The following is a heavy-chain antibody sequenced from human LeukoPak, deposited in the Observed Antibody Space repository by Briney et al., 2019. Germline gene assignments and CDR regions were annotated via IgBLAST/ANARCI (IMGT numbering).Heavy chain of an antibody. CDR2: TYTSGTI. V-gene: IGHV4-4*07. J-gene: IGHJ4*02. CDR1: GASISSYY. D-gene: IGHD3-22*01. CDR3: ARGAYYYESTS. Sequence: SETLSLTCTVSGASISSYYWSWIRHPAGKGLEWIGRTYTSGTINYNPSLKSRVTMSVDTSKNQFSLKLSSVTAADTAVYYCARGAYYYESTSWGQGALVTVSS.